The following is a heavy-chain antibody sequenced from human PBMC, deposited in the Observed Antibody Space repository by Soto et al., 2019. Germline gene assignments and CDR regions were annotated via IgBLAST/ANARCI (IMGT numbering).Heavy chain of an antibody. CDR1: EFTFSNYA. D-gene: IGHD3-22*01. CDR2: ISYDGSNK. CDR3: ARDGSLPMIVVVISDFDY. V-gene: IGHV3-30-3*01. J-gene: IGHJ4*02. Sequence: GGSLRLSCAASEFTFSNYAMHWVRQAPGKGLEWVAVISYDGSNKYYADSVKGRFTISRDNSKNTLYLQMNSLRAEDTAVYYCARDGSLPMIVVVISDFDYWGQGTLVTVSS.